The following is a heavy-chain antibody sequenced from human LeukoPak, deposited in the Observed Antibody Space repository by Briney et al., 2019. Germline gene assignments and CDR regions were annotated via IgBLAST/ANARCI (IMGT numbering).Heavy chain of an antibody. J-gene: IGHJ4*02. CDR1: GGSISSYY. CDR2: IYYSGST. Sequence: PSETLSLTCTVSGGSISSYYWSWIRQPPGKGLEWIGYIYYSGSTNYNPSFKSRVTISVDTSKNQFSLKLSSVTAADTAVYYCARGSITMVRGVILPFDYWGQGTLVTVSS. V-gene: IGHV4-59*01. D-gene: IGHD3-10*01. CDR3: ARGSITMVRGVILPFDY.